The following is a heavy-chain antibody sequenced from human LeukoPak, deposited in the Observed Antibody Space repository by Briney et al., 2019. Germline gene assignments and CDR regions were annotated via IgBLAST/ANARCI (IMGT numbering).Heavy chain of an antibody. CDR2: IGTSTSYI. Sequence: GGSLRLSCAASGFTFSTYIMNWVRQTPGKGLEWVSSIGTSTSYIYYADSVKGRFTISRDNAKNSLHLQMNNLRAEDTAMYFCAREGSYSSVDYWGQGTLVTVSS. CDR3: AREGSYSSVDY. D-gene: IGHD1-26*01. J-gene: IGHJ4*02. V-gene: IGHV3-21*01. CDR1: GFTFSTYI.